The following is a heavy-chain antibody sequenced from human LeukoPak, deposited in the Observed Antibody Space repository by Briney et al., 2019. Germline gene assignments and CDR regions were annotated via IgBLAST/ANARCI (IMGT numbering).Heavy chain of an antibody. V-gene: IGHV3-23*01. J-gene: IGHJ4*02. Sequence: GGSLRLSCAASGFIFRNYAMSWVRQAPGKGLEWVSAVSRSGGSTYYADSVKGRFTISRDNSKNTLYLQMNSLRAEDTAVYYCAKDAGLVGAYPRTLDYWGQGTLVTVSS. CDR1: GFIFRNYA. CDR3: AKDAGLVGAYPRTLDY. CDR2: VSRSGGST. D-gene: IGHD1-26*01.